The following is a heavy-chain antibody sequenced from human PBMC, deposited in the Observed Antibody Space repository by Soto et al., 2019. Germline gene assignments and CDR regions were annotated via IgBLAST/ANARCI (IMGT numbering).Heavy chain of an antibody. D-gene: IGHD3-3*01. CDR1: GFTFTSSA. V-gene: IGHV1-58*01. CDR2: IVVGSGNT. J-gene: IGHJ5*02. CDR3: AADLYYDFWSGPGWFGP. Sequence: SVKVSCKASGFTFTSSAVQWVRQARGQRLEWIGWIVVGSGNTNYAQKFQERVTITRDMSTSTAYMELSSLRSEDTAVYYCAADLYYDFWSGPGWFGPWGQGTLVTVYS.